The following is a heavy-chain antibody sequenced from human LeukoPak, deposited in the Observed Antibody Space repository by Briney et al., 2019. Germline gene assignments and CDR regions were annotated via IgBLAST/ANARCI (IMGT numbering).Heavy chain of an antibody. Sequence: PSETLSLTCTVSGGSISSSSYYWGWIRQPPGKGLEWIGSIYYSGSTYYNPSLKSRVTISVDTSKNQFSLKLGSVTAADTAVYYCARGVNGVCYHYWGQGTLVTVSS. V-gene: IGHV4-39*07. J-gene: IGHJ4*02. CDR3: ARGVNGVCYHY. D-gene: IGHD2-8*01. CDR1: GGSISSSSYY. CDR2: IYYSGST.